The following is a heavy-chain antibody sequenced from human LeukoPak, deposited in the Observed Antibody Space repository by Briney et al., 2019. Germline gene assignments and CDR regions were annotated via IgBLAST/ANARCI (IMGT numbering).Heavy chain of an antibody. J-gene: IGHJ4*02. CDR3: TTDAAAGTTY. CDR1: GFTFSNAW. Sequence: PGGSLRLSCAASGFTFSNAWMSWVRQAPGKGLEWVGRIKSNTDGGTTDYAAPVKGRFTISRDDSKNTLYLQMNSLKTEDTAVYYCTTDAAAGTTYWGQGTLVTVSS. D-gene: IGHD6-13*01. V-gene: IGHV3-15*01. CDR2: IKSNTDGGTT.